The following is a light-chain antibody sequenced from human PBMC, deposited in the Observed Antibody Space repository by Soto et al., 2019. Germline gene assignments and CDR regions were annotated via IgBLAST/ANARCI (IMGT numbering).Light chain of an antibody. CDR2: EGT. CDR3: SSYVGSSTYV. J-gene: IGLJ1*01. Sequence: PASVSGSPGQSITISCTGTSSDVGTYNLVSWYQQHPGKAPKLMVYEGTKRPSGVSNRFSGSKSGNAASLTISGLQAEEEADYYCSSYVGSSTYVFGTGTKVTVL. V-gene: IGLV2-23*01. CDR1: SSDVGTYNL.